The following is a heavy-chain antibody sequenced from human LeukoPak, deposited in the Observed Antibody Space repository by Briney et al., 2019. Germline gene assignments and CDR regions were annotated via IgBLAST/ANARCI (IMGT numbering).Heavy chain of an antibody. CDR3: AKRYSSNWLFDF. D-gene: IGHD6-13*01. CDR2: ISGSGGST. Sequence: GGSLRLSCAASGFTFSSYAMSWVRQAPGKGLEWVSTISGSGGSTNYADSVKGRFTISRDNSKNTLYLQMNSLRAEDTAVYYCAKRYSSNWLFDFWGQGTLVTVSS. CDR1: GFTFSSYA. J-gene: IGHJ4*02. V-gene: IGHV3-23*01.